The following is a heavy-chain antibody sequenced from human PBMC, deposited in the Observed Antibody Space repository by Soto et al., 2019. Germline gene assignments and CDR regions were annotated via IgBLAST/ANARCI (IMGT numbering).Heavy chain of an antibody. D-gene: IGHD5-12*01. CDR3: AKDQQQLVATGFDY. J-gene: IGHJ4*02. V-gene: IGHV3-30*18. Sequence: GKGLEWVAVISYDGSNKYYADSVKGRFTISRDNSKNTLYLQMNSLRAEDTAVYYCAKDQQQLVATGFDYWGQGTLVSVSS. CDR2: ISYDGSNK.